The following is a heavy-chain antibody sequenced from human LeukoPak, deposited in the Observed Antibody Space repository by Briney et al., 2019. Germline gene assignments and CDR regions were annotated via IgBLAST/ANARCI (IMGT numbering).Heavy chain of an antibody. Sequence: PSETLSLTCAVYGGSFSGYYWGWIRPPPGEGLEGIGSIYYSGSTYYNSSLQSRVTISVDTSKNQFSLKLSSVTAADTAVYYCARVEGTYYYGSGSYAFDIWGQGTMVTVSS. CDR3: ARVEGTYYYGSGSYAFDI. D-gene: IGHD3-10*01. CDR1: GGSFSGYY. V-gene: IGHV4-34*01. CDR2: IYYSGST. J-gene: IGHJ3*02.